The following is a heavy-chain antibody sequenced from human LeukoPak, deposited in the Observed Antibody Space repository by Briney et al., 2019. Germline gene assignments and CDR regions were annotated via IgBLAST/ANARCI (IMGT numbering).Heavy chain of an antibody. J-gene: IGHJ4*02. CDR1: GFTFSSYA. CDR2: ISGSGGST. Sequence: GGSLRLSCAASGFTFSSYAMSWVRQAPGKGLEWFSAISGSGGSTYYADSVKGRFTISRDNSKNTLYLQMNSLRAEDTAVYYCAKDRFGVRGIAAADYWGQGTLVTVSS. CDR3: AKDRFGVRGIAAADY. D-gene: IGHD6-13*01. V-gene: IGHV3-23*01.